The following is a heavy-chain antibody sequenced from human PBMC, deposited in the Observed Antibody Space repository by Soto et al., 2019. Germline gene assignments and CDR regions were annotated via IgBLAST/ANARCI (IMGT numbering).Heavy chain of an antibody. CDR3: AKGAGYSNTWYFDH. V-gene: IGHV1-46*01. J-gene: IGHJ4*02. CDR2: INPGGGST. D-gene: IGHD2-2*01. Sequence: ASVRVSCKASGYTFTSYYMHWVRQAPGQGLEWMGIINPGGGSTSYAQKFQGRFTISRDNSNNTLYLQMNSLRPDDTAVYHCAKGAGYSNTWYFDHWGQGTLVTVSS. CDR1: GYTFTSYY.